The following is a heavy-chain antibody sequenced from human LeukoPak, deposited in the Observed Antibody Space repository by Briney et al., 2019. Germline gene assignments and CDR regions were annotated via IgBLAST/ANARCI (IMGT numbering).Heavy chain of an antibody. CDR2: ISYAGDNK. CDR3: AKGETYAFDY. J-gene: IGHJ4*02. D-gene: IGHD2-2*01. Sequence: GRSLRLSCAASGFTFSSYGMHWVRQAPGKGLEWLAVISYAGDNKFYGDSAKGRFTISRDNSKNTLYMQMSGLRSEDTAFYYCAKGETYAFDYWGQGTLVTVSS. V-gene: IGHV3-30*18. CDR1: GFTFSSYG.